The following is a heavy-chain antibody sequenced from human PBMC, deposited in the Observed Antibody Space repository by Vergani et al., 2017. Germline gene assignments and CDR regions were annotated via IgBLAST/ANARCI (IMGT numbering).Heavy chain of an antibody. D-gene: IGHD1-7*01. CDR1: GLTLSSYG. CDR2: TRPHEDGA. Sequence: QVQLVESGGGVVQPGGSMRLSCSASGLTLSSYGVHWVRQAPGRGVESVTFTRPHEDGAFYSASVRGRFTVSRDNSKNTLYLEMNRLNVDDTAIYYCGKTQGTVVGTWWFDPWGQGTPVTVSS. CDR3: GKTQGTVVGTWWFDP. V-gene: IGHV3-30*02. J-gene: IGHJ5*02.